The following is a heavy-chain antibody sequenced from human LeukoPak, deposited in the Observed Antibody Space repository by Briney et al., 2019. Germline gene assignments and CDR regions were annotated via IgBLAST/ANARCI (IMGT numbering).Heavy chain of an antibody. D-gene: IGHD6-13*01. V-gene: IGHV4-39*07. CDR1: GGSISSSSYY. CDR3: ARRAGSSLDGYYYYGMDV. J-gene: IGHJ6*02. CDR2: IYYSGST. Sequence: SETLSLTCTVSGGSISSSSYYWGWIRQPPGKGLEWIASIYYSGSTYYHPSLTSRVTISVDTSKNQFSLKLSSVTAADTAVYYCARRAGSSLDGYYYYGMDVWGQGTTVTVSS.